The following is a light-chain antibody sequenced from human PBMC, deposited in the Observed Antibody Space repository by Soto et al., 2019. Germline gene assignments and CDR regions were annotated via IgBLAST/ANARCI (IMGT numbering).Light chain of an antibody. V-gene: IGKV3-11*01. J-gene: IGKJ5*01. Sequence: ETVLTQSPGTLSLSPGARAPLSCRASQSVSSSYLAWYQQKPGQAPRLLIYDASNRATGIPARFSGSGSGTDFTLTISSLEPEDFAVYYCQQRSNWPPFGQGTRLEIK. CDR3: QQRSNWPP. CDR2: DAS. CDR1: QSVSSSY.